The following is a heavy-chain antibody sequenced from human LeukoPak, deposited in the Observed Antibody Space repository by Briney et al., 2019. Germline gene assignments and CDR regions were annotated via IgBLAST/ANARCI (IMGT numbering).Heavy chain of an antibody. CDR3: ATVSEY. J-gene: IGHJ4*02. Sequence: QAGGSLRLSCAASGFTFNYFRMHWVRQVPGKGLVWVSGINNDGTATYYADSVKGRFTISRDNAKNTVYLQMNGLRAEDTTVYYCATVSEYWGQGTLVTVSS. CDR1: GFTFNYFR. CDR2: INNDGTAT. V-gene: IGHV3-74*01.